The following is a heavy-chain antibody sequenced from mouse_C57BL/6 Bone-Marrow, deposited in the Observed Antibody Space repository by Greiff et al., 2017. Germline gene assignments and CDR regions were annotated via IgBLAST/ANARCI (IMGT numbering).Heavy chain of an antibody. CDR2: IDPSDSYT. D-gene: IGHD2-4*01. CDR1: GYTFTSYW. Sequence: VQLQQPGAELVRPGTSVKLSCKASGYTFTSYWMHWVKQRPGQGLEWIGVIDPSDSYTTYNQKFKGKATLTVDTSSSTAYMQLSSLTSEDSAVYYCATSTMITTGYYYAMDYWGQGTSVTVSS. V-gene: IGHV1-59*01. J-gene: IGHJ4*01. CDR3: ATSTMITTGYYYAMDY.